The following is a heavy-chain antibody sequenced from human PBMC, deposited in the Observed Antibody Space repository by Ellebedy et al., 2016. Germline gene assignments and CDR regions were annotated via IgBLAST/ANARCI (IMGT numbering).Heavy chain of an antibody. V-gene: IGHV1-2*02. CDR2: INPNSGGT. CDR1: GYTFTSYG. J-gene: IGHJ3*02. D-gene: IGHD2-2*01. CDR3: ARDNIVVVPAAGGGDAFDI. Sequence: ASVKVSXXASGYTFTSYGISWVRQAPGQGLEWMGWINPNSGGTNYAQKFQGRVTMTRDTSISTAYMELSRLRSDDTAVYYCARDNIVVVPAAGGGDAFDIWGQGTMVTVSS.